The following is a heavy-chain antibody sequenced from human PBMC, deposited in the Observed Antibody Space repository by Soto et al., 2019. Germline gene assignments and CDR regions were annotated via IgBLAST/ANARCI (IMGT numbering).Heavy chain of an antibody. J-gene: IGHJ3*02. CDR2: MNPDGSDK. D-gene: IGHD3-10*02. CDR1: GFSVSSFF. CDR3: SRGWSGAYDT. V-gene: IGHV3-7*01. Sequence: EVQLEESGGGLVQPGGSLRLSCVGSGFSVSSFFMGWVRQAPGKGLEWVADMNPDGSDKGYVDSAKGRFTISRDIARNSLYLQMNSLRVEDTAMYYCSRGWSGAYDTWGRGTVVTVSS.